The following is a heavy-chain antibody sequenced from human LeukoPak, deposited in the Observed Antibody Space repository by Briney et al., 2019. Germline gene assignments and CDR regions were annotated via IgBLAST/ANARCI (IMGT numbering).Heavy chain of an antibody. CDR1: GGSISSYY. Sequence: SETLSLTCTVSGGSISSYYWSWIRQPPGKGLEWIGSIYYSGSTYYNPSLKSRVTISVDTSKNQFSLKLSSVTAADTAVYYCARHETAGYYWGQGTLVTVSS. J-gene: IGHJ4*02. V-gene: IGHV4-59*05. CDR2: IYYSGST. CDR3: ARHETAGYY. D-gene: IGHD6-13*01.